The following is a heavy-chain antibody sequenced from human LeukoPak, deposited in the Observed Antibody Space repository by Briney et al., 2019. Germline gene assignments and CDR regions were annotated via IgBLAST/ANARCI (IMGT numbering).Heavy chain of an antibody. J-gene: IGHJ4*02. CDR3: AKNTPLAY. CDR1: RFTFSSYA. D-gene: IGHD5-18*01. CDR2: INTSGST. Sequence: PGGSLSLTCAASRFTFSSYAMSWVRHAQGPGLERVSTINTSGSTFYSDSATGRFTISRDNSKDTRYLQVNSLRAYDTALYYCAKNTPLAYWGQGTLVTVSS. V-gene: IGHV3-23*01.